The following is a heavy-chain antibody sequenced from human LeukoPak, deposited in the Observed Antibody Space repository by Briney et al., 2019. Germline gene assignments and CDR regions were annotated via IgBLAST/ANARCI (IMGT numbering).Heavy chain of an antibody. J-gene: IGHJ4*02. D-gene: IGHD6-13*01. CDR3: ARAPQGMGMYSSSWYGVQVYFDY. CDR1: GGSISSSSYY. CDR2: IYYSGST. Sequence: SETLSLTCTVSGGSISSSSYYWGWIRQPPGKGLEWIGSIYYSGSTYYNPSLKSRVTISVDTSKNQFSLKLSSVTAADTAVYYCARAPQGMGMYSSSWYGVQVYFDYWGQGTLVTVSS. V-gene: IGHV4-39*07.